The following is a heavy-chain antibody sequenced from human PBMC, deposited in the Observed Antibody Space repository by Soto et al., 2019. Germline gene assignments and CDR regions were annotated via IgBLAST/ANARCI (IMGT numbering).Heavy chain of an antibody. CDR1: GGSINSGGYS. V-gene: IGHV4-30-2*01. J-gene: IGHJ4*02. D-gene: IGHD2-2*01. CDR3: ARGGLLGHCGSNTCPNSFDH. Sequence: QLQLQESGSGLVKPSQTLSLTCDVSGGSINSGGYSWSWIRQPPGKGLEWVGYIYQSGSTYYNPSLRSRLTRSMNRSKNHFALKLTSVSAAHTAVYCCARGGLLGHCGSNTCPNSFDHWGPGTLVTVSS. CDR2: IYQSGST.